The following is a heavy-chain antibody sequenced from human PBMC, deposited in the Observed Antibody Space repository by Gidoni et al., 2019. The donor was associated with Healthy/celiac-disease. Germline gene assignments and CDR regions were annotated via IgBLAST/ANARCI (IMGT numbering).Heavy chain of an antibody. Sequence: AISGSGGSTYYADSAKGRFTISRDNSKNTLYLQMNSLRAEDTAVYYCAKLAGDIVVVVAAGYFDYWGQETLVTVSS. CDR2: ISGSGGST. D-gene: IGHD2-15*01. CDR3: AKLAGDIVVVVAAGYFDY. V-gene: IGHV3-23*01. J-gene: IGHJ4*02.